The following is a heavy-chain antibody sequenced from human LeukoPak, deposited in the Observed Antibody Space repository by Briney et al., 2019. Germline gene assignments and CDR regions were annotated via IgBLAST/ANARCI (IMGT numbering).Heavy chain of an antibody. Sequence: GGSLRLSCAASEFTFSSYALSWARQAPGKGLEWVSVISASGGITYYADSVKGRFTISRDNSKNTLFLQVNSLRAEDTAVYYCAKDRRALDSSGYSYFDYWGQGTLVTVSS. CDR1: EFTFSSYA. V-gene: IGHV3-23*01. J-gene: IGHJ4*02. CDR2: ISASGGIT. CDR3: AKDRRALDSSGYSYFDY. D-gene: IGHD3-22*01.